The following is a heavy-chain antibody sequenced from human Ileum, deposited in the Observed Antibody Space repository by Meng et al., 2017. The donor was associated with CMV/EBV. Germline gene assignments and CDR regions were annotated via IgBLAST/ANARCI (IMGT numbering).Heavy chain of an antibody. CDR2: ISYDGTNK. J-gene: IGHJ3*01. D-gene: IGHD6-19*01. CDR1: GFTFNTYT. CDR3: ARDGKQWLILDAFDV. Sequence: GESLKISCVASGFTFNTYTMHWVRQAPGKGLEWVAVISYDGTNKYYADSVKGRFTISRDNSRNTLYLQMNSLGGEDTAVYYCARDGKQWLILDAFDVWGRGTVVTVSS. V-gene: IGHV3-30*04.